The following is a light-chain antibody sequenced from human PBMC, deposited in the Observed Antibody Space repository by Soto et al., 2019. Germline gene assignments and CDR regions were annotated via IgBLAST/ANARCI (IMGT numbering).Light chain of an antibody. CDR2: GPT. J-gene: IGKJ3*01. CDR3: QHYNEWPPAVT. Sequence: EIVMTQSPGTLSVSPGERATLSCRASQNIGSNLAWYRQKPGQAPRLLFYGPTTRTSGITARFSGGGSGTEFPLTISSLQSEEFGVYYCQHYNEWPPAVTFGPGTKVDL. V-gene: IGKV3-15*01. CDR1: QNIGSN.